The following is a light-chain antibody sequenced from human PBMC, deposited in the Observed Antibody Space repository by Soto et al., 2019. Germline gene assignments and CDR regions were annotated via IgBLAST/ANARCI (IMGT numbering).Light chain of an antibody. Sequence: DIPMTQSPSSLSASVGDRVTITCRASQGISNYLAWYQQKPGKVPKLLIYAASTLQSGVPSRFSGSGSGTDFTLTNSSLQPEHVATYYCKKYNSAPLTFGPRTKVDIK. J-gene: IGKJ3*01. CDR3: KKYNSAPLT. CDR2: AAS. CDR1: QGISNY. V-gene: IGKV1-27*01.